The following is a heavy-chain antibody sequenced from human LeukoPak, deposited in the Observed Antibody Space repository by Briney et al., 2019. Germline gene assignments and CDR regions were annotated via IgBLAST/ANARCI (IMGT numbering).Heavy chain of an antibody. CDR3: AKDREVTTLGYFQH. CDR1: GFTFSSYE. CDR2: MSSRGSII. J-gene: IGHJ1*01. V-gene: IGHV3-48*03. D-gene: IGHD4-17*01. Sequence: PGGSLRLSCAASGFTFSSYEMNWVRQAPGKGLEWVSYMSSRGSIIFYADSVKGRFTISRDNSMDTLYLQMNSLRAEDTAVYFCAKDREVTTLGYFQHWGQGTLVTVSS.